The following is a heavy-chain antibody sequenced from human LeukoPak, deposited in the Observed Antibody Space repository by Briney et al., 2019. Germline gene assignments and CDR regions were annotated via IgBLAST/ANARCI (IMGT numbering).Heavy chain of an antibody. D-gene: IGHD6-13*01. V-gene: IGHV3-48*03. CDR3: ARDLGAAGSNYYYYMDV. CDR2: ISSSGSTI. J-gene: IGHJ6*03. Sequence: PGGSLRLSCAASGFTFSGYEMNWVRQAPGKGLEWVSYISSSGSTIYYADSVKGRFTISRDNAKNSLYLQMNSLRAEDTAVYYCARDLGAAGSNYYYYMDVWGKGTTVTVSS. CDR1: GFTFSGYE.